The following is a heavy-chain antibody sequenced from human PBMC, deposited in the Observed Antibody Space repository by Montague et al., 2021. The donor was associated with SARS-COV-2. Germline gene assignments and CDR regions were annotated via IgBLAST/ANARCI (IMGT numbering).Heavy chain of an antibody. V-gene: IGHV4-34*01. D-gene: IGHD3-22*01. CDR1: LHCCVVEY. CDR3: ARGTKRVFTYDYDSSGYASDY. J-gene: IGHJ4*02. CDR2: VNHRGRA. Sequence: SETLSLTCAVDLHCCVVEYWRRLHEPPSEVQSWLKHVNHRGRAKYNPSLKSRVTISVDTSKNQFSLKLSSVTAADTAVYYCARGTKRVFTYDYDSSGYASDYWGQGTLVTVSS.